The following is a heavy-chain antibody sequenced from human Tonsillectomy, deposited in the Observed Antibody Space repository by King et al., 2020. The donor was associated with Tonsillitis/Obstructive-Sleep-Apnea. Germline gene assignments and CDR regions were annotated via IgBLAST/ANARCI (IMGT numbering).Heavy chain of an antibody. D-gene: IGHD3-10*01. CDR2: IYSGGST. Sequence: VQLVESGGGLIQPGGSLRLSCAASGFTVSSNYMSWVRQAPGKGLEWVSVIYSGGSTYYADSVKGRFTFSRDNSKNTLYLQMNSLRAEDTAVYYCARVLGAVDNYSYYYYMDVWGKGPTVTVSS. J-gene: IGHJ6*03. V-gene: IGHV3-53*01. CDR3: ARVLGAVDNYSYYYYMDV. CDR1: GFTVSSNY.